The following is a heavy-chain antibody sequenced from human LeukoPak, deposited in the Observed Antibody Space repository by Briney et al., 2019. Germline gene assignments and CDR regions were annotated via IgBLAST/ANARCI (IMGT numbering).Heavy chain of an antibody. CDR3: ARRSHSPSGSPY. D-gene: IGHD3-10*01. Sequence: PSETLSLTCSVSGGSIGTTTYSWAWIRQPPGKGLEWIGNVYYGGSTNFSPSLRSRVTMSVDSSTKQLSLWLNSVTAADTAVYYCARRSHSPSGSPYWGQGTQVAVSS. V-gene: IGHV4-39*01. CDR2: VYYGGST. J-gene: IGHJ4*02. CDR1: GGSIGTTTYS.